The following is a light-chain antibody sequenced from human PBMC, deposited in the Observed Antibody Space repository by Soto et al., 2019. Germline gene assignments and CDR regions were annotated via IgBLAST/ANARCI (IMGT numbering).Light chain of an antibody. Sequence: QSVLTQPPSVSGAPGQRVTISCTGSSSNIGAGYDVHWYQQLPGTAPKLLLYGNSNRPSGVPDRFSGSKSGTSASLAITGLQAGDEADYYCQSYDSSLSGSGVVFGGGTKVTVL. CDR2: GNS. J-gene: IGLJ2*01. CDR3: QSYDSSLSGSGVV. CDR1: SSNIGAGYD. V-gene: IGLV1-40*01.